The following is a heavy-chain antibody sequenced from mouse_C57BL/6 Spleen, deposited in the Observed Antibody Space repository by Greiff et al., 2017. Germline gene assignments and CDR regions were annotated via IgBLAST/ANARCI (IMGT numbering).Heavy chain of an antibody. J-gene: IGHJ2*01. CDR2: ISDGGSYT. V-gene: IGHV5-4*01. CDR1: GFTFSSYA. Sequence: EVQVVESGGGLVKPGGSLKLSCAASGFTFSSYAMSWVRQTPEKRLEWVATISDGGSYTYYPDNVKGRFTISRDNAKNTLYLQMSSLKSEDTAMXYCARHHLYYGKDYFDYWGQGTTLTVSS. D-gene: IGHD1-1*01. CDR3: ARHHLYYGKDYFDY.